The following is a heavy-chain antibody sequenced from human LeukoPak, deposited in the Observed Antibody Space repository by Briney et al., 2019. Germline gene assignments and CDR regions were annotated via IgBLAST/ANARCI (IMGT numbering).Heavy chain of an antibody. Sequence: GGSLRLSCAASGFTFSSYGMHWVRQAPGKGLEWVAFIRYDGSNKYYADSVKGRFTISRDNSKNTLYLQMNSLRAEDTAVYYCAKDGGDYGGTNHYYYYYYMDVWGKGTTVTISS. V-gene: IGHV3-30*02. J-gene: IGHJ6*03. D-gene: IGHD4-23*01. CDR3: AKDGGDYGGTNHYYYYYYMDV. CDR2: IRYDGSNK. CDR1: GFTFSSYG.